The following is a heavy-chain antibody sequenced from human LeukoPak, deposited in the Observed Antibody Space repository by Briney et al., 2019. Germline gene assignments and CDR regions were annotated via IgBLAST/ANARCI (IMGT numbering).Heavy chain of an antibody. CDR2: INPNSGGT. D-gene: IGHD1-26*01. V-gene: IGHV1-2*02. CDR3: ARTVGATSVDY. CDR1: GYTFTGYY. J-gene: IGHJ4*02. Sequence: GASVKVSCMASGYTFTGYYIHWVRQAPGQGLEWMGWINPNSGGTNYAQKFQGRVTMTRDTSISTAYMELSRLRSDDTAVYYCARTVGATSVDYWGQGTLVTVSS.